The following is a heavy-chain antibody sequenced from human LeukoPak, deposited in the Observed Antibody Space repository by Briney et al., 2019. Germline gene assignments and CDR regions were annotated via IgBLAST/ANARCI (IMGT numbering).Heavy chain of an antibody. CDR2: FYHSGIT. D-gene: IGHD3-10*01. V-gene: IGHV4-38-2*01. CDR1: GYSISSGYF. CDR3: ARVWVVRGAISTFDY. J-gene: IGHJ4*02. Sequence: SETLSLTCAVSGYSISSGYFWGWIRQPPGTGLEWIGSFYHSGITYYSPSLKSRVTISVDTSKNQYSLKLSSVTAADTAVYYCARVWVVRGAISTFDYWGQGTLVTVSS.